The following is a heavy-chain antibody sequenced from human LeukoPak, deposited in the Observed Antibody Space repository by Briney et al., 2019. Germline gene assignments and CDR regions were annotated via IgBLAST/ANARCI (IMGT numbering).Heavy chain of an antibody. CDR2: TSSNGGST. CDR1: GFTFSNYA. J-gene: IGHJ4*02. V-gene: IGHV3-64*01. D-gene: IGHD3-10*01. Sequence: TGGSLRLSCAASGFTFSNYAMHWVRQAPGKGLEYVSATSSNGGSTYYANSVKDRFTISRDNSKNTLYLQMGSLRAEDMAVYYCARAITMVRGVIDYWGQGTLVTVSS. CDR3: ARAITMVRGVIDY.